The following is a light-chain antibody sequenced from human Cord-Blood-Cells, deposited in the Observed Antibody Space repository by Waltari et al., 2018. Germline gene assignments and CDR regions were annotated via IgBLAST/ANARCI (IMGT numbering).Light chain of an antibody. V-gene: IGLV2-14*01. J-gene: IGLJ3*02. CDR1: SSDVGGYNY. Sequence: QSALTQPASVSGSPGQSITISCTGTSSDVGGYNYVSWYQQHPGKAPKLLIYDVSNRPSGVSNRFSDSKSGNTASLPISGLQAEDEADYYCSSYTSSSTRVFGGGTKLTVL. CDR2: DVS. CDR3: SSYTSSSTRV.